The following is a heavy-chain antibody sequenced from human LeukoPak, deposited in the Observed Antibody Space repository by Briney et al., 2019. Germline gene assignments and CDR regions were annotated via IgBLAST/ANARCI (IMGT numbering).Heavy chain of an antibody. CDR1: GFTFSSYA. J-gene: IGHJ6*02. V-gene: IGHV3-30-3*01. Sequence: GGSLRLSCAASGFTFSSYAMHWVRQAPGKGLEWVAVISYDGSNKYYADSVKGRFTISRDNFKNTLYLQMNSLRAEDTAVYYCARDKGGVVVPAAILSVWGQGTTVTVSS. CDR3: ARDKGGVVVPAAILSV. D-gene: IGHD2-2*02. CDR2: ISYDGSNK.